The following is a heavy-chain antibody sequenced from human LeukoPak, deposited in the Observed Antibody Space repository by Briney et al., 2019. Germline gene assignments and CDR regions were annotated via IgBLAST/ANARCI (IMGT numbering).Heavy chain of an antibody. V-gene: IGHV4-59*01. CDR3: ARVSGAGYSYGSLYYYYGMDV. J-gene: IGHJ6*02. CDR1: GGSISSYY. D-gene: IGHD5-18*01. CDR2: IYYSGST. Sequence: SETLSLTCTVSGGSISSYYWSWIRQPPGEGLEWIGYIYYSGSTNYNPSLKSRVTISVDTSKNQFSLKLSSVTAADTAVYYCARVSGAGYSYGSLYYYYGMDVWGQGTTVTVSS.